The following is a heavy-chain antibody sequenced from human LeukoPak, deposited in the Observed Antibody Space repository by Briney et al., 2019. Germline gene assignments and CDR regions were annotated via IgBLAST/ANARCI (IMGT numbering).Heavy chain of an antibody. CDR2: IYYSGST. CDR3: ARGRGIVVVPAEYYYYMDV. V-gene: IGHV4-30-4*08. CDR1: GGSISSGDYY. Sequence: SETLSLTCTVSGGSISSGDYYWSWIRQPPGKGLEWIGYIYYSGSTNYNPSLKSRVTISVDTSKNQFSLKLSSVTAADTAVYYCARGRGIVVVPAEYYYYMDVWGKGTTVTVSS. J-gene: IGHJ6*03. D-gene: IGHD2-2*01.